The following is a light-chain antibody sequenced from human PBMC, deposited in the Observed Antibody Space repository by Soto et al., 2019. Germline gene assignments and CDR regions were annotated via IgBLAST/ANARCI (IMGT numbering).Light chain of an antibody. CDR3: QQYENLPLT. CDR2: DAS. CDR1: QDISYY. J-gene: IGKJ4*01. V-gene: IGKV1-33*01. Sequence: DLQMTQSPSSLSAYVGDRVTITCQASQDISYYLNWYQQKPGRAPKLLIYDASNLETGVPSRFSGSGSGTDFTFTISSLQPEDFATYYCQQYENLPLTFGGGTKVDIK.